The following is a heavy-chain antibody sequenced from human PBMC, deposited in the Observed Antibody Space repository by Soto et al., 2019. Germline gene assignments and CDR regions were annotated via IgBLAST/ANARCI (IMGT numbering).Heavy chain of an antibody. D-gene: IGHD2-2*01. CDR2: MNPNSGNT. V-gene: IGHV1-8*01. J-gene: IGHJ4*02. CDR3: ARGSDVVPAAMIDY. CDR1: CYTFTSYD. Sequence: QVQLVQSGAEVKKPGASVKVSCKASCYTFTSYDLNWVRQATGQGLEWMGWMNPNSGNTGYAQKFQGRVTMTRNTSISTAYMELSSLRSEDTAVYYCARGSDVVPAAMIDYWCQGTLVTVSS.